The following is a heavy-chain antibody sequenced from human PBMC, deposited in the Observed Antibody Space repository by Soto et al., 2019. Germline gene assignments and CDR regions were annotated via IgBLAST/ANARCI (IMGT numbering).Heavy chain of an antibody. CDR3: VRWADDRAVDI. D-gene: IGHD3-3*01. CDR1: GFTFNTYG. CDR2: IWYDGSEK. V-gene: IGHV3-33*01. J-gene: IGHJ3*02. Sequence: GGSLRLSCAASGFTFNTYGMHWVHQAPGKGLEWVAVIWYDGSEKYYADSVKGRFTISRDNSKNTLYLQMNSLRAEDTAVYYCVRWADDRAVDIWGQGTKVTVSS.